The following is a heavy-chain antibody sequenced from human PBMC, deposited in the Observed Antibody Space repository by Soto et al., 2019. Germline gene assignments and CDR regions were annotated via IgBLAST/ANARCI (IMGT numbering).Heavy chain of an antibody. J-gene: IGHJ3*02. D-gene: IGHD2-15*01. CDR2: INTNTGNP. CDR3: ARDPGYCSGGSCYSDDHDAFDI. Sequence: QVQLVQSGSELKKPGASVKVSCKASGYTFTSYAMNWVRQAPGQGLEWMGWINTNTGNPTYAQGFTGRFVFSLDTSVSTAYLQICSLKAADTAVYYCARDPGYCSGGSCYSDDHDAFDIWGQGTMVTVSS. CDR1: GYTFTSYA. V-gene: IGHV7-4-1*01.